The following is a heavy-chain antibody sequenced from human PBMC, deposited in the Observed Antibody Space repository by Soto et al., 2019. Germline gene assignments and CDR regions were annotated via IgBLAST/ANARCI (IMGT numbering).Heavy chain of an antibody. CDR3: TSFQFLGGKTNYYYGMDV. Sequence: GGSLRLSCAASGFTFSNAWMNWVRQAPGKGLEWVGRIKSKTDGGTTDYAAPVKGRFTISRDDSKNTLYLQMNSLKTEDTAVYFCTSFQFLGGKTNYYYGMDVGGQGTTVTVSS. V-gene: IGHV3-15*07. D-gene: IGHD3-16*01. CDR2: IKSKTDGGTT. CDR1: GFTFSNAW. J-gene: IGHJ6*02.